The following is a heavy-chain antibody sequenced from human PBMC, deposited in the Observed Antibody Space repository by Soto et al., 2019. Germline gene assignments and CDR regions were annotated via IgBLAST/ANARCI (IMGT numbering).Heavy chain of an antibody. CDR3: ARGYYYGSGRPTPGGMDV. V-gene: IGHV1-18*01. Sequence: QVHLVQSGAEVKKPGASVKVSCKASGYTFTNYDINWVRQAPGQGLEWMGWISTYTGNTNYAQKLQGRVTMTTDTSTNTAYMKLRSLRYDDTAVYYCARGYYYGSGRPTPGGMDVWGQGTTVTVSS. J-gene: IGHJ6*02. D-gene: IGHD3-10*01. CDR1: GYTFTNYD. CDR2: ISTYTGNT.